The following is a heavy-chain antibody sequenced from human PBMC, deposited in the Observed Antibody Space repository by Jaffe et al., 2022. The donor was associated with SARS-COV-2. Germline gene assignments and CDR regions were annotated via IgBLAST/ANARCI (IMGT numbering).Heavy chain of an antibody. CDR1: GFTFSSYA. J-gene: IGHJ4*02. D-gene: IGHD3-16*01. CDR2: ISGSGGST. CDR3: ANLNYNYVWGSSPGDY. Sequence: EVQLLESGGGLVQPGGSLRLSCAASGFTFSSYAMSWVRQAPGKGLEWVSAISGSGGSTYYADSVKGRFTISRDNSKNTLYLQMNSLRAEDTAVYYCANLNYNYVWGSSPGDYWGQGTLVTVSS. V-gene: IGHV3-23*01.